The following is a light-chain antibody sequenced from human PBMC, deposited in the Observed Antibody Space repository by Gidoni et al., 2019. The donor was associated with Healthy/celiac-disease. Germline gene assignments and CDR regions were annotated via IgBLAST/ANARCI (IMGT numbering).Light chain of an antibody. V-gene: IGKV3-11*01. Sequence: DIVLTQSPATLSLSPGERPTPSCRASKSVSSYLAWYQQQPGQAPRLLIYDASNRATGIPARFSGSGSATDFTLTISSLEPEDFAVYYCQQRSNWPPWTFGQGTKVEIK. CDR2: DAS. CDR1: KSVSSY. J-gene: IGKJ1*01. CDR3: QQRSNWPPWT.